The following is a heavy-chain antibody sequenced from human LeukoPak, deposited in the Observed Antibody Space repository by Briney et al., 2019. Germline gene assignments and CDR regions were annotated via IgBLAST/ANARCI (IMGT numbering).Heavy chain of an antibody. Sequence: PGGSLRLSCAASGCTFSSYDMSWVRQAPGKGLEWVSGISDSGDITHYADSVKGGFTISRDNSKNTLYVQMNSLRVEDTAVYYCAKDRRGGSYYAATLDIWGQGTLVTVSS. J-gene: IGHJ3*02. CDR1: GCTFSSYD. CDR2: ISDSGDIT. V-gene: IGHV3-23*01. CDR3: AKDRRGGSYYAATLDI. D-gene: IGHD1-26*01.